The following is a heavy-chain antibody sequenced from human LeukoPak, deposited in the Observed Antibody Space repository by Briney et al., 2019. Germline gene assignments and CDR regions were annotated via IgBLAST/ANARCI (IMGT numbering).Heavy chain of an antibody. D-gene: IGHD3-10*01. CDR1: GFTFRNYA. CDR2: VGAGGGST. J-gene: IGHJ6*04. CDR3: AKGTTDYGSGYGMDI. Sequence: GGSLRLSCADSGFTFRNYAMKWVCAAPGKGLERVSAVGAGGGSTNYADSVKGRFTISRDKSKNTLSLDMNSLRADDTALYYCAKGTTDYGSGYGMDIWGKGTTVTVSS. V-gene: IGHV3-23*01.